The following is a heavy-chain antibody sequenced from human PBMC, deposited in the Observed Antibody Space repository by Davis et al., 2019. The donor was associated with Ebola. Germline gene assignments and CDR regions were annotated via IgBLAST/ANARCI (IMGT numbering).Heavy chain of an antibody. CDR1: GFTFSSHW. J-gene: IGHJ6*04. Sequence: GESLKISCAASGFTFSSHWMSWVRQAPGKGLEWVANIKQAGSETYYVDSVKGRFTISRDNAKNSLYLQMNSLRAEDTAVYYCARESGEVVVVAAMRYYYGMDVWGKGTTVTVSS. V-gene: IGHV3-7*01. D-gene: IGHD2-15*01. CDR2: IKQAGSET. CDR3: ARESGEVVVVAAMRYYYGMDV.